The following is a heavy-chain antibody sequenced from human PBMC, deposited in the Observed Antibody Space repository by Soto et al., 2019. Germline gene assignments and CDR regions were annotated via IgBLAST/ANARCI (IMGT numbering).Heavy chain of an antibody. CDR2: IYWDDDK. J-gene: IGHJ4*01. Sequence: SGPTLLDPPQTITLTCNFSGFSLSSIALGMGVGWIRQPPGKALEWLAHIYWDDDKRYNPSLKSRLTITKDISQSQVVLTMTDMDAVDTGIYYCTRRSTGTHDNFFLDVWGQGALVTVSS. D-gene: IGHD1-1*01. CDR3: TRRSTGTHDNFFLDV. CDR1: GFSLSSIALGMG. V-gene: IGHV2-5*02.